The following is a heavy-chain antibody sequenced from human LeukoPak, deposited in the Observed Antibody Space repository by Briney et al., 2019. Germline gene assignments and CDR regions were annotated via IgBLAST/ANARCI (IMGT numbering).Heavy chain of an antibody. Sequence: GASVKVSCKASGYTFTSYYMHWVRQAPGQGLERMGIINPSGGSTSYAQKFQGRVTMTRDTSTSTVYMELSSLRSEDTAVYYCARDPPTYDSSGTYYYGMDVWGQGTTVTVSS. CDR1: GYTFTSYY. CDR2: INPSGGST. V-gene: IGHV1-46*01. J-gene: IGHJ6*02. CDR3: ARDPPTYDSSGTYYYGMDV. D-gene: IGHD3-22*01.